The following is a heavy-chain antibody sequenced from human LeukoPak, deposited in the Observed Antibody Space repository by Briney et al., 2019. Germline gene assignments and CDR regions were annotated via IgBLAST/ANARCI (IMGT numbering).Heavy chain of an antibody. J-gene: IGHJ4*02. CDR1: GGSISSYY. D-gene: IGHD3-9*01. V-gene: IGHV4-59*01. Sequence: PSETLSLTCTVSGGSISSYYWSWIRQPPGKGLEWIGYIYYSGSTNYNPSLKSRVTISVDASKNQFSLKLSSVTAADTPVYYCAGSFDARWDYWGQGPLVTVSS. CDR2: IYYSGST. CDR3: AGSFDARWDY.